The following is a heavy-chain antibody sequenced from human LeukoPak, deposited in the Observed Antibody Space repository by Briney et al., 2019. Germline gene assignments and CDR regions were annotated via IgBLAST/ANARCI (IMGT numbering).Heavy chain of an antibody. Sequence: GGSLRLSCAASGFTFSSYAMHWVRQAPGKGLEWVAVISYDGSNKYYADSVKGRFTISRDNSKNTLYLQMNSLRAEDTAVYYCARDAGYYGSGRPPYYYGMDVWGKGTTVTVSS. CDR1: GFTFSSYA. CDR2: ISYDGSNK. CDR3: ARDAGYYGSGRPPYYYGMDV. J-gene: IGHJ6*04. D-gene: IGHD3-10*01. V-gene: IGHV3-30*04.